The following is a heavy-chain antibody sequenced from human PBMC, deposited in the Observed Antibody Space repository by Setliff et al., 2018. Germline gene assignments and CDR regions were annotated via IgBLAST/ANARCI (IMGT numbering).Heavy chain of an antibody. D-gene: IGHD2-8*01. CDR3: ARGLIVLPGPSGDMGYFDY. Sequence: ASVKVSCKASGHTSTSYFMQWVRQAPGQGLEWMGMINPSGGYTIYAQKFQGRVTMTRDTSTSTVYLELSSLRSEDTAVYYCARGLIVLPGPSGDMGYFDYWGQGTLVTVPQ. V-gene: IGHV1-46*01. J-gene: IGHJ4*02. CDR1: GHTSTSYF. CDR2: INPSGGYT.